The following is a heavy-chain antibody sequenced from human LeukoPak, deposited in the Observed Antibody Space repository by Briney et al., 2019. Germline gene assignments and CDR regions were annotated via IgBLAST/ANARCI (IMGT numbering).Heavy chain of an antibody. J-gene: IGHJ4*02. CDR2: ISSSSTI. Sequence: PGRSLRLSCAASGFTFSDYGMHWVRRAPGKGLEWVSYISSSSTIYYADSVKGRFTISRDNAKNSLYLQVNSLRAEDTAVHYCARLSGNYYVDYWGQGTLVTVSS. D-gene: IGHD1-26*01. CDR1: GFTFSDYG. CDR3: ARLSGNYYVDY. V-gene: IGHV3-69-1*01.